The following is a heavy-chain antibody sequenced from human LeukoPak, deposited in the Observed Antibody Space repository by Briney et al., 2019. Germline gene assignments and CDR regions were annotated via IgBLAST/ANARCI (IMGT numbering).Heavy chain of an antibody. D-gene: IGHD6-13*01. CDR3: AKIAAAGIGVDY. V-gene: IGHV3-30*18. Sequence: GGSLRLSCAASGFTFSSYGMHWVRQAPGKGLEWVAVISYDGSNKYYADSVKGRFTISRDNSKNTLYLQMNSLRAGDTAVYYCAKIAAAGIGVDYWGQGTLVTVSS. CDR2: ISYDGSNK. J-gene: IGHJ4*02. CDR1: GFTFSSYG.